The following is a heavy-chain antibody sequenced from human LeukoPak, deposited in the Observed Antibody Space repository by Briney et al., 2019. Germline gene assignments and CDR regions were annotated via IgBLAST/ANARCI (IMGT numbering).Heavy chain of an antibody. CDR3: TTDAPSGNGELFGF. CDR2: IKFEHGGGAT. D-gene: IGHD3-10*01. Sequence: KRGGCLRLSCVAAGFSFSHAWRSGVGKAPGRGLEGVGHIKFEHGGGATDYAGPEKGRFTISRADSRTTVYLQMTSLKIEDTALYYCTTDAPSGNGELFGFWGQGTPVTVSS. V-gene: IGHV3-15*05. CDR1: GFSFSHAW. J-gene: IGHJ4*02.